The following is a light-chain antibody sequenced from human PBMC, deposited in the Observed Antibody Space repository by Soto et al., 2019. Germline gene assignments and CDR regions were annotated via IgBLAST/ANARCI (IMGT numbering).Light chain of an antibody. CDR2: AAS. J-gene: IGKJ4*01. CDR3: QQANHFPLT. Sequence: DIQMTQSPSSVSAAVGDTVTITCRASQDMSNWLAWYQQKPGKAPKLLIYAASSLESGVHSRFSGSGSGTDLPLTITSLQPEGFATYYCQQANHFPLTFGGGTKLEI. V-gene: IGKV1-12*01. CDR1: QDMSNW.